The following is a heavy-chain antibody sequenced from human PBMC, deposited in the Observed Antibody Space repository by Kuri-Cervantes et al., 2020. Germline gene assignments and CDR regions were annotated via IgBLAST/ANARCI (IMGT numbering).Heavy chain of an antibody. D-gene: IGHD6-19*01. Sequence: GESLKISCTASRFTFSTYNMNWVRQAPGKGLEWVAVISYDGSNKYYADSVKGRFTISRDNSKNTLYLQMNSLRAEDTAVYYCARDSSGWYEAGDYDYWGQGTLVTVSS. CDR1: RFTFSTYN. CDR2: ISYDGSNK. V-gene: IGHV3-30-3*01. CDR3: ARDSSGWYEAGDYDY. J-gene: IGHJ4*02.